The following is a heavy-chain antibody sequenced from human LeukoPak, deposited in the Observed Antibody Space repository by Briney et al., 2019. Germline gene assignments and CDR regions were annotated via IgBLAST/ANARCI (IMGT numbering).Heavy chain of an antibody. CDR3: AKGAEVAGTLYFQH. J-gene: IGHJ1*01. Sequence: GGSLSLVRAASGFIFSIQAMSSARQPPGEGLEWVSEMSGTSTSTYYSASVKSRFTISRDNSQNTLFLQMNSLEAGDTAVYYCAKGAEVAGTLYFQHWGQGTLVSVSS. V-gene: IGHV3-23*01. D-gene: IGHD6-19*01. CDR1: GFIFSIQA. CDR2: MSGTSTST.